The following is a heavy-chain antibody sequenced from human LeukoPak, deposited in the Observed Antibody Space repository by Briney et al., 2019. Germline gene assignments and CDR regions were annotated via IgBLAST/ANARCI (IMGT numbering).Heavy chain of an antibody. D-gene: IGHD3-16*01. CDR2: IHLDGRTT. J-gene: IGHJ4*02. V-gene: IGHV3-74*01. CDR1: GFTFSSYW. CDR3: ARGGSPSDY. Sequence: GGSLRLSCAASGFTFSSYWMHWVRQRPGKGLVWVSRIHLDGRTTSYADSVKGRFTIYRDNAKNTPSLEMNSLRPEDTAVYYCARGGSPSDYWGQGTLVSVSS.